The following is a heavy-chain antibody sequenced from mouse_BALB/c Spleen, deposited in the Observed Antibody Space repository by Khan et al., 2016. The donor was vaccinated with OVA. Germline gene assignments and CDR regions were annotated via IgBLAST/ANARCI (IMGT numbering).Heavy chain of an antibody. V-gene: IGHV9-3-1*01. D-gene: IGHD2-1*01. Sequence: QIQLVQSGPELKKPGETVKISCKASGYTFTNYGMNWVKQAPGQGLKWMGWKNPYIGEPTYAEDFKGRFAFSLETSASTSYLQINNLKNEDTATYLCARSKRNYWFAYSDHERLVNVSA. J-gene: IGHJ3*01. CDR3: ARSKRNYWFAY. CDR2: KNPYIGEP. CDR1: GYTFTNYG.